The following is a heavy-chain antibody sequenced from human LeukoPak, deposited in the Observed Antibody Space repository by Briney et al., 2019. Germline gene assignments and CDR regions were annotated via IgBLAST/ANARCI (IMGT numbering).Heavy chain of an antibody. CDR1: GFTFSSYA. V-gene: IGHV3-64*01. J-gene: IGHJ3*02. Sequence: PGGSLRLSCAASGFTFSSYAMHWVRQAPGKGLEYVSAISSNEGSTYYANSVKGRFTISRDNSKNTLYLQMGSLRAEDMAVYYCARGGGPYGITMVREDDAFDIWGQGTMVTVSS. CDR2: ISSNEGST. CDR3: ARGGGPYGITMVREDDAFDI. D-gene: IGHD3-10*01.